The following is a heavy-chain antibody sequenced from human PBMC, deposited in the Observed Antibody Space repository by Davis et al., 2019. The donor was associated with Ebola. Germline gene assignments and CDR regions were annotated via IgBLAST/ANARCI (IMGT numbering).Heavy chain of an antibody. D-gene: IGHD2-8*01. V-gene: IGHV3-74*01. J-gene: IGHJ4*02. CDR2: INEDGIIK. CDR3: AEGGTNNFLGAN. CDR1: GFSFRSNW. Sequence: PGGSLRLSCAASGFSFRSNWMHWVRQAPEKGLVWVSRINEDGIIKTYADSVKGRFTISRDNAKNTLYLQMDSLRAEDTAVFYCAEGGTNNFLGANWGQGTLVTVSS.